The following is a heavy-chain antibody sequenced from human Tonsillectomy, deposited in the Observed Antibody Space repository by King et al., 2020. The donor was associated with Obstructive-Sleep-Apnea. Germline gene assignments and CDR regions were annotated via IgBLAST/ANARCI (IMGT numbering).Heavy chain of an antibody. V-gene: IGHV3-15*01. J-gene: IGHJ4*02. Sequence: VQLVESGGGLVKPGGSLRLSCAASGFTFSNAWMSWVRQAPGKGLEWVGRIKSKADGGTTDYAAPVKGRFTISRDDSKNTLYPQMNSLKTEDTAVYYCTTGGHTPTFVVVPAANDYWGQGTLVTVSS. CDR2: IKSKADGGTT. CDR3: TTGGHTPTFVVVPAANDY. CDR1: GFTFSNAW. D-gene: IGHD2-2*01.